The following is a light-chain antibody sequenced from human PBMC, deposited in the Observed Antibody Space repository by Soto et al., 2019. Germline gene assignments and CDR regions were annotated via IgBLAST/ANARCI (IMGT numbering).Light chain of an antibody. Sequence: DIQMTQSPSTLSASLGDRVTITCRASQSISSWLAWYQQKPGQAPKLLIYKASSLDSGVPSRFSGSGSGTEFTLTISSLQPDDFATYYCQQYNSYLWTFGQGTKVEIK. V-gene: IGKV1-5*03. CDR3: QQYNSYLWT. CDR1: QSISSW. J-gene: IGKJ1*01. CDR2: KAS.